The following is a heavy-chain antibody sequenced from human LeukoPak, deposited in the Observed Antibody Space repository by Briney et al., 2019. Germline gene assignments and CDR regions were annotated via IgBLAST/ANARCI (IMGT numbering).Heavy chain of an antibody. D-gene: IGHD3-10*01. J-gene: IGHJ4*02. V-gene: IGHV3-7*01. CDR1: KFTLSSYW. CDR2: IKQDGSEK. Sequence: GGSLRLSCAASKFTLSSYWMTWVRPVPGKGLEWVANIKQDGSEKNYVDSVKGRSTISRDNAKNSLYLQMNSLRSEDTAVYYCARSSNGAFDYWGQGTLVTVAS. CDR3: ARSSNGAFDY.